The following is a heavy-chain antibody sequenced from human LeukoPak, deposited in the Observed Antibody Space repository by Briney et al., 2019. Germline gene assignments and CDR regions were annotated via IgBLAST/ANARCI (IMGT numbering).Heavy chain of an antibody. Sequence: GESLKISCKGSGYSFTNYWIGWVRQMPGKGLEWMGIIYPGDSDTRYSPSFQGQVSISVDKSISTAYLQWSSLKASDTAMYYCARRYYGSGSYSDAFDYWGQGTLVTVSS. J-gene: IGHJ4*02. D-gene: IGHD3-10*01. V-gene: IGHV5-51*01. CDR3: ARRYYGSGSYSDAFDY. CDR1: GYSFTNYW. CDR2: IYPGDSDT.